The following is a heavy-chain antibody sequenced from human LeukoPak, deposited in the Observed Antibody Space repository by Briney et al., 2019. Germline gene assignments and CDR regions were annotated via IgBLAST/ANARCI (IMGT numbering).Heavy chain of an antibody. CDR1: GGSISNSY. Sequence: PSETLSLTCTVSGGSISNSYWSWIRQPPGKGLEWIGFFHDSESTNYNPSLKSRVSISLDTSKNQVSLWLSSVTAADTAVYYCARGDASGRPGIGFDFWGQGTLVTLSS. J-gene: IGHJ4*02. V-gene: IGHV4-59*01. D-gene: IGHD1-26*01. CDR3: ARGDASGRPGIGFDF. CDR2: FHDSEST.